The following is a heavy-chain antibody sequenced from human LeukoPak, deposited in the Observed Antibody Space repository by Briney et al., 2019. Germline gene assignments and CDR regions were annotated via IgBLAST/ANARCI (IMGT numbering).Heavy chain of an antibody. CDR3: ARSRGDFYDSSGYYYYYYSMDV. V-gene: IGHV4-59*01. Sequence: SETLSLTCTVSGGSISSYYWSWIRQPPGKGLEWIGYIYYSGSTNYNPSLKSRVTISVDTSKNQFSLKLSSVTAADTAVYYCARSRGDFYDSSGYYYYYYSMDVWGKGTTVTISS. CDR2: IYYSGST. J-gene: IGHJ6*03. CDR1: GGSISSYY. D-gene: IGHD3-22*01.